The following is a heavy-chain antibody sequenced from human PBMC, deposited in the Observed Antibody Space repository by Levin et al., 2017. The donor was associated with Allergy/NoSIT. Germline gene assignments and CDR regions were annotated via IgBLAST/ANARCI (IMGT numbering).Heavy chain of an antibody. CDR1: GFTFSSYS. CDR2: ISSSSSYI. Sequence: GESLKISCAASGFTFSSYSMNWVRQAPGKGLEWVSSISSSSSYIYYADSVKGRFTISRDNAKNSLYLQMNSLRAEDTAVYYCARDQPVEGAFDIWGQGTMVTVSS. CDR3: ARDQPVEGAFDI. J-gene: IGHJ3*02. V-gene: IGHV3-21*01.